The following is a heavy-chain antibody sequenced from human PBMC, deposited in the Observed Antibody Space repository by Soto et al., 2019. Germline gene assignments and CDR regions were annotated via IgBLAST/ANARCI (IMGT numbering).Heavy chain of an antibody. CDR1: GFTFTSSA. CDR2: IVVGSGNT. Sequence: ASVKVSCKASGFTFTSSAVQWVRQARGQRLEWIGWIVVGSGNTNYAQKFQERVTITRDMSTSTAYMELSSLRSEDTAVYYCAADDYYDSSGYTPLDYWGQGTLVTVSS. V-gene: IGHV1-58*01. J-gene: IGHJ4*02. D-gene: IGHD3-22*01. CDR3: AADDYYDSSGYTPLDY.